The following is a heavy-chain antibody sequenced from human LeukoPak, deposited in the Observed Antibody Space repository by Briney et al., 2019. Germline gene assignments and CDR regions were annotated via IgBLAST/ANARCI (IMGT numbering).Heavy chain of an antibody. CDR2: IYTSGST. CDR1: GGSISSGSYY. V-gene: IGHV4-61*02. J-gene: IGHJ3*02. D-gene: IGHD1-20*01. CDR3: ARAPCNWNDWDDAFDI. Sequence: SETLSLTCTVSGGSISSGSYYWSWIRQPAGKGLEWIGRIYTSGSTNYNPSLKSRVTISVDTSKNQFSLKLSSVTAADTAVYYCARAPCNWNDWDDAFDIWGQGTMVTVSS.